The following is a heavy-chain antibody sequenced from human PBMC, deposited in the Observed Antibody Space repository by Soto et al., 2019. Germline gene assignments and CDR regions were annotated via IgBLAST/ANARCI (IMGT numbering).Heavy chain of an antibody. V-gene: IGHV1-46*01. CDR1: GYTFTSYY. CDR3: ARESRYCSGGSCYFLPGIDY. Sequence: GASVKVSCKASGYTFTSYYMHWVRQAPGQGLEWMGIINPSGGSTSYAQKFQGRVTMTRDTSTSTAYMELSSLRSEDTAVYYCARESRYCSGGSCYFLPGIDYWGQGTLVTVSS. J-gene: IGHJ4*02. CDR2: INPSGGST. D-gene: IGHD2-15*01.